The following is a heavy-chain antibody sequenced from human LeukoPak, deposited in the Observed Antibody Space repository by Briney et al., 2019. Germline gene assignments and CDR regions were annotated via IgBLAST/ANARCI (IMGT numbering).Heavy chain of an antibody. Sequence: GGSLRLSRTASGYTFNSYAMSWVRQAPGKGPEWVSAISGSGGSTYYADSVKGRFTISRDNSKNTLYLQMNSLRAEDTAVYYCATYYYGSGSYSGPPAAFGYWGQGTLVTVSS. D-gene: IGHD3-10*01. CDR2: ISGSGGST. CDR1: GYTFNSYA. J-gene: IGHJ4*02. CDR3: ATYYYGSGSYSGPPAAFGY. V-gene: IGHV3-23*01.